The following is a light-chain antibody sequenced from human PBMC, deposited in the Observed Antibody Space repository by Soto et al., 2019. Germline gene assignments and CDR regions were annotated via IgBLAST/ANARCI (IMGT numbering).Light chain of an antibody. CDR3: QQYNSYSEA. CDR1: QNFGSIY. Sequence: EVALTQSADTLSLSPGERATLSCGASQNFGSIYLAWYQQKRGQGPGFLIYGASSRATGSPDRFSGSGSGTDFTLTISRLEPEDFAVYYCQQYNSYSEAFGQGTKVDIK. CDR2: GAS. J-gene: IGKJ1*01. V-gene: IGKV3-20*01.